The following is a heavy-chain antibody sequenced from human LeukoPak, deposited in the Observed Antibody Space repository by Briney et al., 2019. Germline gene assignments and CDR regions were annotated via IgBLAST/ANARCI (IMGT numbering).Heavy chain of an antibody. Sequence: ASVKVSCKASGYTFTGYYMHWVRQAPGQGLEWMGWINPNSGGTNYAQKFQGRVTMKRDTSIGTAYMEVSRLRSDDTAVYYCARGNYDGYYFDSWGQGTLVTVFS. CDR3: ARGNYDGYYFDS. J-gene: IGHJ4*02. CDR1: GYTFTGYY. V-gene: IGHV1-2*02. D-gene: IGHD4-11*01. CDR2: INPNSGGT.